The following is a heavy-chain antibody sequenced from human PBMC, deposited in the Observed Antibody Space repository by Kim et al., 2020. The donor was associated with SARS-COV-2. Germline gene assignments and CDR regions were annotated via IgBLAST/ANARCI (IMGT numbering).Heavy chain of an antibody. CDR3: ARGYSSGSYPT. CDR2: FYFFFNT. J-gene: IGHJ4*02. V-gene: IGHV4-59*01. CDR1: GVSLSIYY. D-gene: IGHD6-19*01. Sequence: SYTLSLTFQISGVSLSIYYFTFILHPPFNFLYFIFFFYFFFNTNYNPSLNILFTISFYTSKTQFSLKLTSLTAADTAVYYCARGYSSGSYPTWGQGSLVTVSS.